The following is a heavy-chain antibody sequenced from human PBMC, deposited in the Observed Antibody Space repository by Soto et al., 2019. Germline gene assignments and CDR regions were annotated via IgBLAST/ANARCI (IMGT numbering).Heavy chain of an antibody. V-gene: IGHV4-31*03. CDR2: IYYSGST. D-gene: IGHD3-22*01. CDR1: GGSISSGGYY. CDR3: ARARITMIVVVIPDAFDI. J-gene: IGHJ3*02. Sequence: TLSLTCTVSGGSISSGGYYWSWIRQHPGKGLEWIGYIYYSGSTYYNPSLKSRVTISVDTSKNQFSLKLSSVTAADTAVYYCARARITMIVVVIPDAFDIWGQGTMVTVSS.